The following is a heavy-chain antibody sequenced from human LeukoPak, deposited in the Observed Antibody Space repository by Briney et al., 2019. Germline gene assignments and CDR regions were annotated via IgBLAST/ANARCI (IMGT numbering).Heavy chain of an antibody. CDR2: IKSKTDGGTT. CDR3: TTDPHYDSSGYYSIDYYYYGMDV. V-gene: IGHV3-15*01. D-gene: IGHD3-22*01. CDR1: GFTFSNAW. Sequence: GGSLRLSCAASGFTFSNAWMSWVRQAPGKGLEWVGRIKSKTDGGTTDYAAPVKGRFTISRDDSKNTLYLQMNSLKTEDTGVYYCTTDPHYDSSGYYSIDYYYYGMDVWGQGTTVTVSS. J-gene: IGHJ6*02.